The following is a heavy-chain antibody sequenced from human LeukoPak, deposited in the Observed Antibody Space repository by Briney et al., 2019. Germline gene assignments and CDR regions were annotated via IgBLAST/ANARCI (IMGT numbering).Heavy chain of an antibody. J-gene: IGHJ5*02. CDR3: ARHGESNSWYTWFDP. CDR1: GDSISSSSYY. Sequence: SETLSLTCTVSGDSISSSSYYWGWIRQPPGKGLEWFGCIYYSGSTHYNPSLKSRVTISVDKSKNQFSLNLSSVTAADTAVYYCARHGESNSWYTWFDPWGQGTLVTVSS. D-gene: IGHD6-13*01. V-gene: IGHV4-39*01. CDR2: IYYSGST.